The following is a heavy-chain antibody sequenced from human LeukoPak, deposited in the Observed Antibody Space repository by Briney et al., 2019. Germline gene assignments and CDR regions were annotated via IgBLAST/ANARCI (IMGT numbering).Heavy chain of an antibody. CDR1: GFTFSNFG. CDR2: ISGSGGST. J-gene: IGHJ4*02. Sequence: SGGSLTLSCAASGFTFSNFGMSWVRQAPGKGLEWVSAISGSGGSTYYADSVKGRFTISRDNSKNTLYLQMNSLRAEDTAVYYCAKDPQGLVEWAMVRGVISRDDYWGQGALVTVSS. V-gene: IGHV3-23*01. D-gene: IGHD3-10*01. CDR3: AKDPQGLVEWAMVRGVISRDDY.